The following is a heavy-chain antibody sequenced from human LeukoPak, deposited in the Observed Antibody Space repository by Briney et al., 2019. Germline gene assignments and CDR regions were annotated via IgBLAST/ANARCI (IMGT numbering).Heavy chain of an antibody. CDR1: GFSFSTYT. D-gene: IGHD1-26*01. CDR3: ARGKRWEHPFDY. J-gene: IGHJ4*02. V-gene: IGHV3-48*01. CDR2: ISGSSSTI. Sequence: PGGSLRLSCAASGFSFSTYTMKWVRQAPGKGLEWVSYISGSSSTIYYADSVKGRFTISRDNAKNSLYLQMNSLRAEDTAVYYCARGKRWEHPFDYWGQGTLVTVSS.